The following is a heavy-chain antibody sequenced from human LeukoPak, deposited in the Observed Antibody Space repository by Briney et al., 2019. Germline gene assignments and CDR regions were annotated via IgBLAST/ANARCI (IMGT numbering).Heavy chain of an antibody. CDR3: ARGSGAGTDY. D-gene: IGHD6-19*01. V-gene: IGHV3-48*03. J-gene: IGHJ4*02. Sequence: GGSLRLSCAASGFTFSSYEMNWVRQAPGKGLEWVSYISSSGSTIYYADSVRGRFTISRDNAKNSLYLQMNSLRAEDTAVYYCARGSGAGTDYWGQGTLVTVSS. CDR1: GFTFSSYE. CDR2: ISSSGSTI.